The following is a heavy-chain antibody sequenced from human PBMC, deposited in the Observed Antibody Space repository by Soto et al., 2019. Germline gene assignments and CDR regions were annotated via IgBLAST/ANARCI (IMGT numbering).Heavy chain of an antibody. CDR2: IRKQANIYTT. V-gene: IGHV3-72*01. CDR1: GFTFSDHY. Sequence: EVQLVESGGGLVQPGGSLRLSCVGSGFTFSDHYIDWVRQAPGKGLEWVGRIRKQANIYTTHYAASVQGRFTISRDDPKNSLYRQRNSLKTEDTAVYYCARSGSSTSCYDYWGQGTLVTVSS. D-gene: IGHD2-2*01. J-gene: IGHJ4*02. CDR3: ARSGSSTSCYDY.